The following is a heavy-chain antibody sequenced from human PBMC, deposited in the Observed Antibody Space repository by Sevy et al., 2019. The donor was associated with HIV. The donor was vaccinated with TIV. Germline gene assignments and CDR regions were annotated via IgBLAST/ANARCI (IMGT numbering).Heavy chain of an antibody. V-gene: IGHV3-23*01. CDR1: GFTFNNYA. CDR3: AKHYIHDIADGWYFDL. J-gene: IGHJ2*01. Sequence: GGSLRLSCAASGFTFNNYAMSWVRQAPGKGLEGKGMEWVSTISGGGGGTYYAESVRGRFTISRDNSTNTHSLQVNSLRVEDTAVYYCAKHYIHDIADGWYFDLWGRGTLVTVSS. D-gene: IGHD6-13*01. CDR2: ISGGGGGT.